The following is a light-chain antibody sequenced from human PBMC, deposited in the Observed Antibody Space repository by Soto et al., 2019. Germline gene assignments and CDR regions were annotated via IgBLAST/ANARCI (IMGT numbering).Light chain of an antibody. Sequence: DIQMTQSPSSLSASVGDRVTIACRASQSISSYLNWYHQRPGKAPKVLIYATSTLQSGVPSRFSGSGSGTKFTPPIRRLPTEGFCNYHRPPNYHTAINFGQGTQLEIK. CDR2: ATS. CDR1: QSISSY. CDR3: PPNYHTAIN. V-gene: IGKV1-39*01. J-gene: IGKJ5*01.